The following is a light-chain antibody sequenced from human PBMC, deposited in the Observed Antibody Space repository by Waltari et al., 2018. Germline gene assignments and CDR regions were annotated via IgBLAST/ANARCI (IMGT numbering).Light chain of an antibody. V-gene: IGLV1-44*01. CDR2: SDN. Sequence: QSVLTQPPSASGTPGQRVTISCAGSGSNFGRNTVLWYQRLPGTAPKLLIYSDNQRPSGVPDRFSGSKSGTSASLAISGLQSEDESDYYCAAWDDSFGGLLFGGGTQLTVL. CDR1: GSNFGRNT. J-gene: IGLJ2*01. CDR3: AAWDDSFGGLL.